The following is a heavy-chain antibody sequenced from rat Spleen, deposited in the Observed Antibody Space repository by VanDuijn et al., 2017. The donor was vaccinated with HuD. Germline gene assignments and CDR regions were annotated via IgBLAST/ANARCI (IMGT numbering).Heavy chain of an antibody. CDR1: GLSFSAYG. J-gene: IGHJ2*01. CDR2: ICPSGADT. D-gene: IGHD1-9*01. Sequence: EVQLVESGGGLVQPGRSLKLSCSVSGLSFSAYGMQWIRQAPTKGLEWVATICPSGADTYYRDSVKGRFTISRDNAKSTLYLQMNSLRSEDTATYYCTRDRTYYGFTLDYWGQGVMVTVSS. V-gene: IGHV5-19*01. CDR3: TRDRTYYGFTLDY.